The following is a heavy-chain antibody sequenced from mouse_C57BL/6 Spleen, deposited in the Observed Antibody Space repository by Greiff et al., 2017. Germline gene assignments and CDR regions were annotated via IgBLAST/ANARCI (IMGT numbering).Heavy chain of an antibody. Sequence: EVQGVESGGDLVKPGGSLKLSCAASGFTFSSYGMSWVRQTPDKRLEWVATISSGGSYTYYPDSVKGRFTISRDNAKNTLYLQMCSLKSEDTAMYYCASDSRYFDVWGTGTTVTVSS. D-gene: IGHD3-2*01. J-gene: IGHJ1*03. CDR2: ISSGGSYT. CDR3: ASDSRYFDV. CDR1: GFTFSSYG. V-gene: IGHV5-6*01.